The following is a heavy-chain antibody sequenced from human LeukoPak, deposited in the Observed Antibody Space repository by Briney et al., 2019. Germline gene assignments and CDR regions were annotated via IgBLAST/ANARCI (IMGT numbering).Heavy chain of an antibody. V-gene: IGHV4-4*07. Sequence: PSETLSLTCTVSGGSISSYYWSWIRQPAGKGLEWIGRIYTSGSTNYNPSLKSRVTMSVDTSKNQFSLKLSSVTGADTAVYYCARDLMYYDFWSGYLNWFDPWGQGTLVTVSS. J-gene: IGHJ5*02. D-gene: IGHD3-3*01. CDR1: GGSISSYY. CDR2: IYTSGST. CDR3: ARDLMYYDFWSGYLNWFDP.